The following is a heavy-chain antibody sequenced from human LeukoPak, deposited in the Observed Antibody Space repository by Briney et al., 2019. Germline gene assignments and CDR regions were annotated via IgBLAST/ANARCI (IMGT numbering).Heavy chain of an antibody. CDR1: GFTFSTFA. D-gene: IGHD2-8*02. Sequence: GGSLRLSCAASGFTFSTFAMIWVRQPPGKGLEWVSSIFPSGGEIHYADSVRGRFTVSRDNSKSTLSLQMNSLRAEDTAIYYCATYRQVLLPFESWGQGTLVTVSS. V-gene: IGHV3-23*01. CDR3: ATYRQVLLPFES. J-gene: IGHJ4*02. CDR2: IFPSGGEI.